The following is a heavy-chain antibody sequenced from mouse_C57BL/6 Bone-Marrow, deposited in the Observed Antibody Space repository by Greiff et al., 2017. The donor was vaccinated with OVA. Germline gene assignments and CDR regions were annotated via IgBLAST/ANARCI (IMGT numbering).Heavy chain of an antibody. CDR1: GYTFTSYW. Sequence: QVQLKQPGAELVRPGSSVKLSCKASGYTFTSYWMHWVKQRPIQGLEWIGNIDPSDSETHYNQKFKDKATLTVDKSSSTAYMQLSSLTSEDSAVYYCARAGGWLLRDWYFDVWGTGTTVTVSS. J-gene: IGHJ1*03. CDR2: IDPSDSET. V-gene: IGHV1-52*01. CDR3: ARAGGWLLRDWYFDV. D-gene: IGHD2-3*01.